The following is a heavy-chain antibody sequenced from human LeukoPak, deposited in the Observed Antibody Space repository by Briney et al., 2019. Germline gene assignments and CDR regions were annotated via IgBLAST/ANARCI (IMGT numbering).Heavy chain of an antibody. J-gene: IGHJ3*02. CDR3: TTGFDLLADDAFDI. D-gene: IGHD2-15*01. V-gene: IGHV3-15*01. Sequence: PGGSLRLSCAASGFTFSNAWMSWVRQAPGKGLEWVGRIKSKTDGGTTDYAAPVKGRFTISRDDSKNTLYLQMNSLKTEDTAVYYCTTGFDLLADDAFDIWGQGTMVTVSS. CDR1: GFTFSNAW. CDR2: IKSKTDGGTT.